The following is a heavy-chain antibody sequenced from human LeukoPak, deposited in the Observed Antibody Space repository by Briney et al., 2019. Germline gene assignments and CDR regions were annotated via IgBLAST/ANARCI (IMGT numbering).Heavy chain of an antibody. CDR1: GFTVSSNY. CDR2: IYTGGST. Sequence: GGSLRLSCAASGFTVSSNYMSWVRQAPGKGLEWVSVIYTGGSTYYADSVKGRFTISRDNSKNTRYLQMNSLISEDTAVYYCACYNNWFDPWGQGTLVTVSS. CDR3: ACYNNWFDP. V-gene: IGHV3-53*01. J-gene: IGHJ5*02. D-gene: IGHD2-15*01.